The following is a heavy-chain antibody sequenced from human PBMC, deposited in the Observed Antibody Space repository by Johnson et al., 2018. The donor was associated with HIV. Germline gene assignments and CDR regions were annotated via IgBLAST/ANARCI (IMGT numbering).Heavy chain of an antibody. Sequence: QVQLVESGGGLVQPGGSLRLSCAASGFTFSSYAMHWVRQAPGKGLEWVAVILYDGSNKYYADSVKGRFTISRDNSKNTLYLQMNSLRAEDTAVYYCARDRLGRQLVYAFDIWGQGTMVTVSS. CDR1: GFTFSSYA. CDR2: ILYDGSNK. V-gene: IGHV3-30-3*01. D-gene: IGHD4-23*01. J-gene: IGHJ3*02. CDR3: ARDRLGRQLVYAFDI.